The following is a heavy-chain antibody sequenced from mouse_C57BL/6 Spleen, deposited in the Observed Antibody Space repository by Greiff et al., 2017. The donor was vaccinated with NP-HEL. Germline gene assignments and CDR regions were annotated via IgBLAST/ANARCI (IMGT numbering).Heavy chain of an antibody. CDR1: GYTFTSYW. CDR2: IYPSDSET. CDR3: ARGYYDYDGAWFAY. Sequence: VQLQQPGAELVRPGSSVKLSCKASGYTFTSYWMDWVKQRPGQGLEWIGNIYPSDSETHYNQKFKDKATLTVDKSSSTAYMQLSSLTSEDSAVYYCARGYYDYDGAWFAYWGQGTLVTVSA. V-gene: IGHV1-61*01. D-gene: IGHD2-4*01. J-gene: IGHJ3*01.